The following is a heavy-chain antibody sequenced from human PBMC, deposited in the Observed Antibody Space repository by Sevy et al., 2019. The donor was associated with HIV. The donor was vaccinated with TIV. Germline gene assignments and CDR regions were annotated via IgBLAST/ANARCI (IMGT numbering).Heavy chain of an antibody. V-gene: IGHV4-59*01. J-gene: IGHJ4*02. D-gene: IGHD6-13*01. CDR3: ARERQLVLDY. Sequence: SETLSLTCTVSGGSISNYHWSWIRQPPGKGLEWIGYIYYSGSTNYNPSLKSRVTISVDTSKNQFSLKLSSVTAADTAVYYCARERQLVLDYWGQGTLVTVSS. CDR1: GGSISNYH. CDR2: IYYSGST.